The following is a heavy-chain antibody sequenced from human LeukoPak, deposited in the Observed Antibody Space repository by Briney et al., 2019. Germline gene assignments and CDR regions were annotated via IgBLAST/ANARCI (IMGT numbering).Heavy chain of an antibody. D-gene: IGHD3-22*01. J-gene: IGHJ4*02. CDR3: ARYYYDSSGYYWGNFDY. CDR1: GYSISSGYY. V-gene: IGHV4-38-2*01. Sequence: SETLSLTCAVSGYSISSGYYWGWIRQPPGKDLEWIGNIYHSRSTYYNPSLKSRVTISVDTSKNQFSLKLSSVTAADTAVYYCARYYYDSSGYYWGNFDYWGQGTLVTVSS. CDR2: IYHSRST.